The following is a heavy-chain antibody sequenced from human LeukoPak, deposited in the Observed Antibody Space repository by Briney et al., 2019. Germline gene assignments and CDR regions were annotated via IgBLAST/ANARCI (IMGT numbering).Heavy chain of an antibody. D-gene: IGHD3-16*01. Sequence: SETLSLTCTVSGYSISSGYYWGWIRQPPGKGLEWIGSIYHSGSTYHNPSLKSRVTISVDTSKNQFSLKLSSVTTADTAVYYCARGPHPHWPLGQFWGQGSLVTVSS. CDR2: IYHSGST. CDR1: GYSISSGYY. CDR3: ARGPHPHWPLGQF. J-gene: IGHJ4*02. V-gene: IGHV4-38-2*02.